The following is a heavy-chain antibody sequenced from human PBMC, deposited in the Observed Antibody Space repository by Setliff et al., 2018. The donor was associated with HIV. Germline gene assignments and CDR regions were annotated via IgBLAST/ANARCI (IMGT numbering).Heavy chain of an antibody. CDR1: GFTFGDYA. J-gene: IGHJ3*02. Sequence: GGSVRLSCAASGFTFGDYAIHWVRQAPGKGLEWVTVISYDGSYKNYADSVKGRFTIPRDNSKNTLYVQMNSLRADDTAIYYCVRDLTTIVTRKVFDIWGQGTMVTVSS. D-gene: IGHD4-4*01. CDR2: ISYDGSYK. V-gene: IGHV3-30*04. CDR3: VRDLTTIVTRKVFDI.